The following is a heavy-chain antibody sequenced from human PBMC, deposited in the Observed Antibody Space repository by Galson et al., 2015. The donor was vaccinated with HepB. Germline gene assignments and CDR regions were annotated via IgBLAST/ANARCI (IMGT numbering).Heavy chain of an antibody. D-gene: IGHD4-17*01. CDR1: GLSVTTGAVG. CDR3: IHKLYGDYRLD. V-gene: IGHV2-5*02. CDR2: IFWDDDK. J-gene: IGHJ4*02. Sequence: PALVKPTQTLTLTCTFSGLSVTTGAVGVGWIRQPPGKALEWLAIIFWDDDKRYSPSLKSRLTITRDPSKNQAVLTMTNMDPVDTATYYCIHKLYGDYRLDWGQGTLVTVSS.